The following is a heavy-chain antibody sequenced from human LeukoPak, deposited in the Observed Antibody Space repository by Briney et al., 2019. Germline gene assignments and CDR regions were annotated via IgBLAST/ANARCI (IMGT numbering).Heavy chain of an antibody. Sequence: ASVKVSCKASGYTFTSYDINWVRQATGQGLEWMGWMNPNSGNTGYAQKFQGRVTMTRNTSISTAYMELSGLRSEDTAVYYCARGRRRNIVVVVAATPAHNWFDPWGQGTLVTVSS. D-gene: IGHD2-15*01. CDR2: MNPNSGNT. CDR1: GYTFTSYD. J-gene: IGHJ5*02. CDR3: ARGRRRNIVVVVAATPAHNWFDP. V-gene: IGHV1-8*01.